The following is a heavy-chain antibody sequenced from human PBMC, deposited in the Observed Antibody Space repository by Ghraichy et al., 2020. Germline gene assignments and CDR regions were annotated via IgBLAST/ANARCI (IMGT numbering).Heavy chain of an antibody. CDR3: ASTLRDDYNFFYYYYYMDV. CDR2: ISSSSSYI. J-gene: IGHJ6*03. V-gene: IGHV3-21*01. CDR1: GFTFSSYS. Sequence: GGSLRLSCAASGFTFSSYSMNWVRQAPGKGLEWVSSISSSSSYIYYADSVKGRFTISRDNAKNSLYLQMNSLRAEDTAVYYCASTLRDDYNFFYYYYYMDVWGKGTTVTVSS. D-gene: IGHD5-24*01.